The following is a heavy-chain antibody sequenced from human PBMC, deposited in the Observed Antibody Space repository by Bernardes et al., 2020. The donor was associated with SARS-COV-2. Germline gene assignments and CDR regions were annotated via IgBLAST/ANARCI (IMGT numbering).Heavy chain of an antibody. Sequence: ASLKVYCKASGYSFTSYGLTWMRQAPGQGLEWVGWISPYNGHTNYAQKVQGRVTMTTDTSTSTAYMELRSLRSDDTAVYYCTRDLDGSSRASGFWGQGTLVTVSS. CDR3: TRDLDGSSRASGF. D-gene: IGHD1-26*01. CDR1: GYSFTSYG. CDR2: ISPYNGHT. V-gene: IGHV1-18*01. J-gene: IGHJ1*01.